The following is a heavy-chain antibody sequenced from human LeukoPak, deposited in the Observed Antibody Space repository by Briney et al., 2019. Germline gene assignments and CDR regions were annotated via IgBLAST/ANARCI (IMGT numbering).Heavy chain of an antibody. D-gene: IGHD3-10*01. CDR1: GYTFTIYS. Sequence: AAVTVSFMRSGYTFTIYSVSWVRQAPGQGLEWVGWFCVFNGGTIYAETLQGRVSVTTDTATTTPYIELRSLRSNDTAVYYCARAQTTGFGESIDYWGQGTLVTVSS. CDR2: FCVFNGGT. J-gene: IGHJ4*02. CDR3: ARAQTTGFGESIDY. V-gene: IGHV1-18*01.